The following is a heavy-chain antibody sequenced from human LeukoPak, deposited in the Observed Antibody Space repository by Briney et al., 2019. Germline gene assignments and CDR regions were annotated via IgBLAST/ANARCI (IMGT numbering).Heavy chain of an antibody. CDR3: AKRSASGSYSSYSFDY. Sequence: PGGSLRLSCAASGFTFSTYAMSWVRQAPGKGLEWVSAISGSGGSTYYADSVRGRFTISRDNSKNTLYLQMNSLRAEDTAVYYCAKRSASGSYSSYSFDYWGQGTLVTVSS. CDR2: ISGSGGST. D-gene: IGHD3-10*01. V-gene: IGHV3-23*01. J-gene: IGHJ4*02. CDR1: GFTFSTYA.